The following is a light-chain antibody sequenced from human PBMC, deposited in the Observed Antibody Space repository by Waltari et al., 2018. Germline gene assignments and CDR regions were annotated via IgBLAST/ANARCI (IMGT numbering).Light chain of an antibody. CDR2: EVS. J-gene: IGLJ3*02. CDR3: NSFTSSSTWV. Sequence: QPASVSGSPGQSITISCTGTSSDVGGYGYVSWYQQHPGNAPKLMIYEVSNRPSGVSDRFSGSKSGNTASLTISGLQAEDEADYYCNSFTSSSTWVFGGGTKLTVL. V-gene: IGLV2-14*01. CDR1: SSDVGGYGY.